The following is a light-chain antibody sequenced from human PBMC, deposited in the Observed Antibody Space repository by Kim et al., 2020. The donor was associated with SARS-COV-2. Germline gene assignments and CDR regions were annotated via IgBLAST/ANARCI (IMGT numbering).Light chain of an antibody. V-gene: IGKV1-9*01. CDR1: QGISNY. J-gene: IGKJ1*01. CDR2: GAS. Sequence: ASVGDIVTLTCRATQGISNYLSWYQQDPGKAPKLLIYGASTLQSGVPSRFSGSGSGTDFSLTISNLQPEDFATYSCHQFNSYPRSFGQGTKVDIK. CDR3: HQFNSYPRS.